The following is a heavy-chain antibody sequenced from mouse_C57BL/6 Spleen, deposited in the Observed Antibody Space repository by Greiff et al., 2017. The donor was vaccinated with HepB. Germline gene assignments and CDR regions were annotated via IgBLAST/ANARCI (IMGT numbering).Heavy chain of an antibody. D-gene: IGHD2-3*01. J-gene: IGHJ4*01. CDR3: ARQIYDGYLYYAMDY. CDR2: IDPSDSET. V-gene: IGHV1-52*01. CDR1: GYTFTSYW. Sequence: VQLQQPGAELVRPGSSVKLSCKASGYTFTSYWMHWVKQRPIQGLEWIGNIDPSDSETHYNQKFKDKATLTVDKSSSTAYMQLSSLTSEDSAVYYCARQIYDGYLYYAMDYWGQGTSVTVSS.